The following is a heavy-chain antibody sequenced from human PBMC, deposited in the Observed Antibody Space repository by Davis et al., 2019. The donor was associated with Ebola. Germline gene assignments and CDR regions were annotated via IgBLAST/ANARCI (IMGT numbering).Heavy chain of an antibody. D-gene: IGHD3-10*01. Sequence: GESLKISCAASGFTFSGSAMHWVRQASGKGLEWVGRIRSKANSYATAYAASVKGRFTISRDDSKNTAYLQMNSLRAEDTAVYYCARNNRTLLWFGEFDYWGQGTLVTVSS. CDR1: GFTFSGSA. J-gene: IGHJ4*02. V-gene: IGHV3-73*01. CDR3: ARNNRTLLWFGEFDY. CDR2: IRSKANSYAT.